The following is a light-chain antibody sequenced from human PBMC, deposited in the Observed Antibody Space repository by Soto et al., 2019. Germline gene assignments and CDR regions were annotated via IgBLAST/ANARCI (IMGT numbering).Light chain of an antibody. CDR3: QQRSNWPPVT. CDR1: QSVSSY. V-gene: IGKV3-11*01. J-gene: IGKJ4*02. CDR2: DAS. Sequence: EIVLTQSPATLSLSPGERATLSCRASQSVSSYLAWYQQKPGQAPRLLIYDASNRATVIPARFSGSGSGTDFTLTISSLEPEDFAIYYCQQRSNWPPVTFGGGPKVEIK.